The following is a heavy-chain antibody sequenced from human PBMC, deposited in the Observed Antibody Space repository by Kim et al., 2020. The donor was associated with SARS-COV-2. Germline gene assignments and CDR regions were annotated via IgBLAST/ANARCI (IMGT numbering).Heavy chain of an antibody. CDR3: ANLIGGIGTR. V-gene: IGHV3-23*01. CDR2: ISGSGGST. J-gene: IGHJ4*02. Sequence: GGSLRLSCAASGFTFGSYAMSWVRQAPGKGLEWVSAISGSGGSTYYANSVKGRFTISRDNSKNTLYLQMNSLRAEDTAVYYCANLIGGIGTRWGQGTLVTVAS. D-gene: IGHD6-13*01. CDR1: GFTFGSYA.